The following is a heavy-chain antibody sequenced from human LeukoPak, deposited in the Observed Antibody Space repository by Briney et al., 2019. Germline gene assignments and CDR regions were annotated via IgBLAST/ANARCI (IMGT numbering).Heavy chain of an antibody. V-gene: IGHV3-66*02. J-gene: IGHJ5*02. CDR2: IYTGGST. CDR3: ARDYGGATRGWFDP. CDR1: TFIVSSYY. Sequence: GGSLRLFCAASTFIVSSYYMSWVRQAPGKGLEWVSVIYTGGSTYYADSVKGRFTISRDNSKNTLYLQMNSLRIEDTAVYYCARDYGGATRGWFDPWGQGALVTVSS. D-gene: IGHD4-23*01.